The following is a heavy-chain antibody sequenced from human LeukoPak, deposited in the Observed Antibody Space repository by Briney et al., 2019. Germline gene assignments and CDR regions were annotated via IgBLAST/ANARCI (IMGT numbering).Heavy chain of an antibody. CDR2: ISSSATTI. CDR1: GFTFSTYS. J-gene: IGHJ4*02. Sequence: GGSLRLSCAASGFTFSTYSLSWVRQAPGKGLEWVSFISSSATTIYYADSVKGRFTISRDNAKNSLYLQMNSLRAEDTAVYYCARDGGDYWGQGTLVTVSS. V-gene: IGHV3-48*04. CDR3: ARDGGDY.